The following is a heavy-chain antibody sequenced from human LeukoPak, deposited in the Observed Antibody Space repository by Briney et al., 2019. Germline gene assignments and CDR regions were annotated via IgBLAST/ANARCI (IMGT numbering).Heavy chain of an antibody. V-gene: IGHV1-2*02. CDR1: GYTFTGYY. Sequence: ASVKVSCKASGYTFTGYYMHWVRQAPGQGLEWMGWINPNSGGTNYAQKFQGRVTMTRDTSTSTVYMELSSLRSEDTAVYYCAREKPTWYFDYWGQGTLVTVSS. CDR3: AREKPTWYFDY. CDR2: INPNSGGT. J-gene: IGHJ4*02.